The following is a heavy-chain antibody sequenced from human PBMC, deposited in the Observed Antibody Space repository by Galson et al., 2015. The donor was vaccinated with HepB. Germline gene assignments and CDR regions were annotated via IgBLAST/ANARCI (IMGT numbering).Heavy chain of an antibody. V-gene: IGHV1-2*02. CDR3: ARVNTIFGVVNSYYFDY. J-gene: IGHJ4*02. CDR2: INPNSGGT. CDR1: GYTFTGYY. D-gene: IGHD3-3*01. Sequence: SVKVSCKASGYTFTGYYMHWVRQAPGQGLEWMGWINPNSGGTNYAQKFQGRVTMTRDTSISTAYMELSRLRTDDTAVYYCARVNTIFGVVNSYYFDYWGQGTLVTVSS.